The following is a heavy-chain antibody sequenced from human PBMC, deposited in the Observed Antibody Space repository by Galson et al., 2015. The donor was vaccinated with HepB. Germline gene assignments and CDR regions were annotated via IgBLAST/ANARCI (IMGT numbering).Heavy chain of an antibody. D-gene: IGHD3-10*01. J-gene: IGHJ6*03. CDR3: VKYRGLVAPHYYMDI. CDR2: IFYDGSSQ. Sequence: SLRLSCAASGFTFSNFGMHWVRQAPGKGLEWVAVIFYDGSSQYYADSVKGRFTISRDNSKKTLALQMTDLRDEDSGVYYCVKYRGLVAPHYYMDIWGKGTTVIVSS. V-gene: IGHV3-30*18. CDR1: GFTFSNFG.